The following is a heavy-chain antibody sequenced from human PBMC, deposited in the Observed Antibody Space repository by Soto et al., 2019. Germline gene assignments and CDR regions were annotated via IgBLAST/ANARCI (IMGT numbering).Heavy chain of an antibody. Sequence: PGGSLRLSCAASGFFFSNYWMHWVRQAPGKGLVWVSRIDTDGGGAIYADSVKGRLTISRDNAKNTLYLHMNSLRAEDTAVYYCASDLFGSGSFAYYYGMDVWGQGTTVTVSS. V-gene: IGHV3-74*01. J-gene: IGHJ6*02. CDR3: ASDLFGSGSFAYYYGMDV. CDR1: GFFFSNYW. CDR2: IDTDGGGA. D-gene: IGHD3-10*01.